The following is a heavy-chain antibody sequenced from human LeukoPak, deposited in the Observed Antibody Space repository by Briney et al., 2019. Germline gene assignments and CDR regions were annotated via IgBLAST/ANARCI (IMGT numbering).Heavy chain of an antibody. CDR2: IRQDDSEK. D-gene: IGHD4-23*01. J-gene: IGHJ4*02. CDR3: ATDRKVGTWDPRFNY. Sequence: GSLKLSFLASGFPFRGYWVVGGRQAPGKGVEGGGHIRQDDSEKNYVDSLKGRFTISRDNAKFSLYLQMNSLRAEDTAIYYCATDRKVGTWDPRFNYWGQGTLVTVSS. CDR1: GFPFRGYW. V-gene: IGHV3-7*01.